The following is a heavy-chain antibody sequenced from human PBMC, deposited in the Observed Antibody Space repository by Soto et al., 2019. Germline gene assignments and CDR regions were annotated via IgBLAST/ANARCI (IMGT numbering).Heavy chain of an antibody. Sequence: QVTLKESGPVLVKPTETLTLTCTVSGFSLSNARMGVSWIRQPPGKALEWLAHIFSNDEKSYSTSLKSRLTICKDTSKGQVVLTMTNSDPVDTATYYGARIRWDYGDYPDYWGQGTLVTVSS. J-gene: IGHJ4*02. D-gene: IGHD4-17*01. CDR1: GFSLSNARMG. CDR2: IFSNDEK. CDR3: ARIRWDYGDYPDY. V-gene: IGHV2-26*01.